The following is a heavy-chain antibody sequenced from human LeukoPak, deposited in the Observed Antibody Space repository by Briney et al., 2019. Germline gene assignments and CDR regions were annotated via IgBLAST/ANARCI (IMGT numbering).Heavy chain of an antibody. Sequence: GGSLRLSCAASGFTFNYAWMSWVRQVPGKGLEWVGQTVSEIDGGTTDYATPVKGRFTISRDDSKSTLCLQMNSLKIEDTAVYYCTTDEDWNYARKDVWGQGATVIVSS. CDR2: TVSEIDGGTT. V-gene: IGHV3-15*04. CDR3: TTDEDWNYARKDV. D-gene: IGHD1-7*01. CDR1: GFTFNYAW. J-gene: IGHJ6*02.